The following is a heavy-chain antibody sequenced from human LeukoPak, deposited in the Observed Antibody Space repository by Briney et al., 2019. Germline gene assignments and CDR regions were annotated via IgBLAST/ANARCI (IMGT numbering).Heavy chain of an antibody. Sequence: SVTVSCKASGGTFSSDAISWGRQAPGQGLEWMGGIIPIFGTANYAQRFQGRVTITADESTSTAYMELSSLRSEDTAVYYRARAPPRIAARAGAFDIWGQGTMVTVSS. CDR3: ARAPPRIAARAGAFDI. J-gene: IGHJ3*02. V-gene: IGHV1-69*13. CDR1: GGTFSSDA. CDR2: IIPIFGTA. D-gene: IGHD6-6*01.